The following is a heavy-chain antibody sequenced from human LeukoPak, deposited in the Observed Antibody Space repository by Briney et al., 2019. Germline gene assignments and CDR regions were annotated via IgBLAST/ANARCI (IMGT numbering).Heavy chain of an antibody. Sequence: SETLSLTCTVSGGSISSSSYYWGWIRQPPGKGLEWIGSIYYSGSTYYNPSLKSRVTISVDTSKNQFSLKLSSVTAADTAVYYCARSARRIPLRYWGQGTLVTVSS. CDR3: ARSARRIPLRY. V-gene: IGHV4-39*07. CDR1: GGSISSSSYY. D-gene: IGHD2-15*01. J-gene: IGHJ4*02. CDR2: IYYSGST.